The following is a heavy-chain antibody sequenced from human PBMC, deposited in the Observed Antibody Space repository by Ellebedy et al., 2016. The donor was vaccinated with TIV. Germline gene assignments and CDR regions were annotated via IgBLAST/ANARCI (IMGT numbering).Heavy chain of an antibody. CDR3: AREEVLAAAADY. D-gene: IGHD6-13*01. CDR2: ISSSSSYT. Sequence: GESLKISXAASGFTFSDYYMSWIRQAPGKGLEWVSYISSSSSYTNYADSVKGRFTISRDNAKNSLYLQMNSLRAEDTAVYYCAREEVLAAAADYWGQGTLVTVSS. CDR1: GFTFSDYY. V-gene: IGHV3-11*05. J-gene: IGHJ4*02.